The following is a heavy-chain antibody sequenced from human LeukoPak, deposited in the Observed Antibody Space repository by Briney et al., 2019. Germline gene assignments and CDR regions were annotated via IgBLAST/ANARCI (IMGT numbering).Heavy chain of an antibody. Sequence: SETLSLTCAVYGGSFGGYYWSWLRQPPGKGLEWIGEFNHSGSNNFNPSLTRRVTISVDPSQNQFSLNLSPVTAADTAVYYLAPPPYYYEANGYSVAWGQGTLVTVSS. CDR3: APPPYYYEANGYSVA. V-gene: IGHV4-34*01. J-gene: IGHJ5*02. D-gene: IGHD3-22*01. CDR1: GGSFGGYY. CDR2: FNHSGSN.